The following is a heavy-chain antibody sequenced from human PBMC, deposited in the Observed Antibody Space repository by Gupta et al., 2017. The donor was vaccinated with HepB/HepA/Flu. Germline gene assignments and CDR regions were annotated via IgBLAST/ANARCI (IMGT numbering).Heavy chain of an antibody. V-gene: IGHV4-59*01. J-gene: IGHJ6*02. CDR3: ARDKVWFGESSYGMDV. CDR1: GGSISSYY. D-gene: IGHD3-10*01. Sequence: QVQLQESGPGLVKPSETLSLTCTVSGGSISSYYWSWIRQPPGKGLEWIGYIYYSGSTNYNPSLKSRVTISVDTSKNQFSLKLSSVTAADTAVYYCARDKVWFGESSYGMDVWGQGTTVTVSS. CDR2: IYYSGST.